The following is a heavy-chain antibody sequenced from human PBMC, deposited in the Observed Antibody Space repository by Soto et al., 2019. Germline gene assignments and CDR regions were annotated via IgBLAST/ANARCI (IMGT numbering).Heavy chain of an antibody. D-gene: IGHD5-18*01. Sequence: SGPTLVNPTQTLTLTCTFSGFSLSTSGMRVGWIRQPPGKALEWLARIDWDDDKFYSTSLKTRLTISKDASKNQVVLTMTNMDPVDTATYYCALCRDGYSGFDYWGQGTLVTVSS. V-gene: IGHV2-70*04. CDR2: IDWDDDK. CDR1: GFSLSTSGMR. J-gene: IGHJ4*02. CDR3: ALCRDGYSGFDY.